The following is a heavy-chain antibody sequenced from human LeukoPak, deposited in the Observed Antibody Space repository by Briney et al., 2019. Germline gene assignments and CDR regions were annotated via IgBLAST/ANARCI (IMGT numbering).Heavy chain of an antibody. CDR1: GFTFSSYE. CDR3: AKPSLYYYDTSGYYRYWYFDL. Sequence: GGSLRLSCAASGFTFSSYEMNWVRQAPGKGLEWVSYISSSGSTIYYADSVKGRFTIPRDNSKNTLYLQMNSLRAEDTAVYYCAKPSLYYYDTSGYYRYWYFDLWGRGTLVTVSS. CDR2: ISSSGSTI. V-gene: IGHV3-48*03. D-gene: IGHD3-22*01. J-gene: IGHJ2*01.